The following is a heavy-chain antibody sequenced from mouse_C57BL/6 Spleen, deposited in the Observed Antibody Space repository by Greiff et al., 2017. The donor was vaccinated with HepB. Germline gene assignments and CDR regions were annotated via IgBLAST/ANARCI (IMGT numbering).Heavy chain of an antibody. CDR3: TRGSSPAWFAY. V-gene: IGHV14-4*01. Sequence: VQLQQSGAELVRPGASVKLSCTASGFNIKDDYMHWVKQRPEQGLEWIGWIDPVNGDTEYASKFQGKATITADTSSNTAYLQLSSLTSEDTAVYYCTRGSSPAWFAYWGQGTLVTVSA. CDR2: IDPVNGDT. CDR1: GFNIKDDY. D-gene: IGHD1-1*01. J-gene: IGHJ3*01.